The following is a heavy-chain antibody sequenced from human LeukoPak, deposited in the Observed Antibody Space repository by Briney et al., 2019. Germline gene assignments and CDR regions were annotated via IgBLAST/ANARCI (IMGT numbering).Heavy chain of an antibody. J-gene: IGHJ3*02. V-gene: IGHV3-23*01. D-gene: IGHD2/OR15-2a*01. Sequence: GGSLRLSCAASGFTFNNFALSCVRQAPGKGLEWVAGISGSADSTYYADSVRGRFTISRDNSKNTLYVQMNSLRAEDTAVYYCARTPSMAWAPFGMWGQGTMVTVSS. CDR1: GFTFNNFA. CDR3: ARTPSMAWAPFGM. CDR2: ISGSADST.